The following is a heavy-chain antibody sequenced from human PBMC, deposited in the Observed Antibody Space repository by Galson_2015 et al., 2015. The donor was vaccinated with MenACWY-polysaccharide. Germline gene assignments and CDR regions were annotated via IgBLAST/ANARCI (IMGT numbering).Heavy chain of an antibody. V-gene: IGHV4-31*03. J-gene: IGHJ6*02. CDR1: GGSISSGGYY. CDR3: ARDGRDLTVTKAGYYYYGMDV. Sequence: TLSLTCTVSGGSISSGGYYWSWIRQHPGKGLEWIGYMYYSGSTYYNPSLKSRVTISVDTSKDQFSLKLSSVTAADTAVYYCARDGRDLTVTKAGYYYYGMDVWGQGTTVTVSS. D-gene: IGHD4-17*01. CDR2: MYYSGST.